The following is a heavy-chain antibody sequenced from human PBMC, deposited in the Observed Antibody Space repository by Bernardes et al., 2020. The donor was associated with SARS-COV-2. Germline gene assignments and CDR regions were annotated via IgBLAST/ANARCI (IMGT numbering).Heavy chain of an antibody. D-gene: IGHD1-26*01. Sequence: GGPLRLSCSAFGFTFSGSTMHWVRQASGKGLEWVGRIGSKVNNYATTYAASVKGRFTISRDDSKNTAYLQMNSLKMEDTAVYYCRSTSIAESWFDPWGQGTLVTVSS. J-gene: IGHJ5*02. CDR2: IGSKVNNYAT. CDR3: RSTSIAESWFDP. CDR1: GFTFSGST. V-gene: IGHV3-73*01.